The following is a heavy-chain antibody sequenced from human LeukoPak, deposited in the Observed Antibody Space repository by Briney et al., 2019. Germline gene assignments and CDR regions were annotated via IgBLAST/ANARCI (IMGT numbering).Heavy chain of an antibody. CDR2: MNPNSGNT. CDR1: GYTFTSYD. Sequence: ASVRVSCKASGYTFTSYDINWVRQATGQGLEWMGWMNPNSGNTGYAQKFQGRVTMTRNTSISTAYMELSSLRSEDTAVYYCARGKVRRADVFDYWGQGTLVTVSS. D-gene: IGHD3-10*01. J-gene: IGHJ4*02. CDR3: ARGKVRRADVFDY. V-gene: IGHV1-8*01.